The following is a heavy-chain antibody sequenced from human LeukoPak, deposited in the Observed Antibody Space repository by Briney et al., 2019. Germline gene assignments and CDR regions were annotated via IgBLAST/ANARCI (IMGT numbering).Heavy chain of an antibody. J-gene: IGHJ4*02. V-gene: IGHV3-33*01. CDR2: IWFDGSNK. CDR1: GFTFSTYG. Sequence: PGRSLRLSCAASGFTFSTYGMHWVRQAPGKGLEWVAVIWFDGSNKYYADSVKGRFTVSRDNSKNTLYLQMNSLRVEDTAVYYCAGGSYYYDSTGPFSFWGQGTLVTVSS. D-gene: IGHD3-22*01. CDR3: AGGSYYYDSTGPFSF.